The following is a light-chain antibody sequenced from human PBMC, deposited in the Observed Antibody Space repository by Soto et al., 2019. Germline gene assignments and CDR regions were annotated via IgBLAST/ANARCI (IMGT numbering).Light chain of an antibody. CDR3: QQYGGSPET. Sequence: EIVMTQSPATLSVSAGERATLSCRASQSVSSSLAWYQQKPGQAPRLLIYATSNMATGIPYRFSGSGSGTDLTLTISRLQPDDFAVYYCQQYGGSPETFGQGTKVDIK. CDR1: QSVSSS. J-gene: IGKJ1*01. CDR2: ATS. V-gene: IGKV3-20*01.